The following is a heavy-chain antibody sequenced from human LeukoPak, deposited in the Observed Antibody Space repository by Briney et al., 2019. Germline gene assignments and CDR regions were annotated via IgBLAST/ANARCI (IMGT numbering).Heavy chain of an antibody. J-gene: IGHJ4*02. CDR1: GGSISSYY. Sequence: SETLSLTCTVSGGSISSYYWSWIRQPPGKGLEWIGYIYSSGSTNYNPSLKSRVTISVDTSKNQFSLKLSSVTAADTAVYYCARRATMLAGGYFDYWGQGTLVTVFS. CDR3: ARRATMLAGGYFDY. D-gene: IGHD5-12*01. V-gene: IGHV4-4*09. CDR2: IYSSGST.